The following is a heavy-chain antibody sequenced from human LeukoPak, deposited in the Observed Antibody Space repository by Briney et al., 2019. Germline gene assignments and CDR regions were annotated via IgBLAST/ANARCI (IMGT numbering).Heavy chain of an antibody. J-gene: IGHJ2*01. D-gene: IGHD6-19*01. V-gene: IGHV4-59*01. CDR1: GGSISSYY. Sequence: SETLSLTCTVSGGSISSYYWSWIRQPPGKGLEWIGYIYYSGSTNYNPSLKSRVTISVDTSKNQFSLKLSSVTAADTAVYYCARDSSGPGWWYFDLWGRGTLVTVSS. CDR2: IYYSGST. CDR3: ARDSSGPGWWYFDL.